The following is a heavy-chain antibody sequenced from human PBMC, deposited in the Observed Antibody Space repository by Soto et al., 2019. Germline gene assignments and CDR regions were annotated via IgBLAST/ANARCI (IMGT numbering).Heavy chain of an antibody. Sequence: QVQLVQSGAEVKKPGASVKVSCKASGYTFTSYGISWVRQAPGQGLEWMGWISAYYGNTNYAQQLQGRVTMTTDTPTSTAYKELRSLRSDDTAVYDCAIIWQAESYDYGHSEVWGKGTTVTVSS. CDR3: AIIWQAESYDYGHSEV. V-gene: IGHV1-18*01. J-gene: IGHJ6*04. CDR2: ISAYYGNT. CDR1: GYTFTSYG. D-gene: IGHD4-17*01.